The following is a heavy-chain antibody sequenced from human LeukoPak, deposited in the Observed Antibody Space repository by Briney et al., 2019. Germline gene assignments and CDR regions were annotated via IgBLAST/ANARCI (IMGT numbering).Heavy chain of an antibody. V-gene: IGHV4-38-2*01. D-gene: IGHD3-10*01. CDR1: GGSFSGYY. CDR3: ARAPTMVRGVYTLGYYYYMDV. J-gene: IGHJ6*03. Sequence: PSETLSLTCAVYGGSFSGYYWGWIRQPPGKGLEWIGSIYHSGSTYYNPSLKSRVTISVDTSKNQFSLKLSSVTAADTAVYYCARAPTMVRGVYTLGYYYYMDVWGKGTTVTVSS. CDR2: IYHSGST.